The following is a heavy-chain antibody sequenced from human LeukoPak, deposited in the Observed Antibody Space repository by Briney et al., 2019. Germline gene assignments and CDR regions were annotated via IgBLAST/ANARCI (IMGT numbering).Heavy chain of an antibody. J-gene: IGHJ3*02. Sequence: GSLRLSCAASGFTFTNYAMNWVRQAPGKGLHWVSTISGRGDCTYYADSVKGRFTISRDNSKNTLYLQMNSLRAEDTAVYYCSKDFAPEKGEPDGAFDNLGQGTKGTGPS. CDR1: GFTFTNYA. D-gene: IGHD3-16*01. CDR2: ISGRGDCT. CDR3: SKDFAPEKGEPDGAFDN. V-gene: IGHV3-23*01.